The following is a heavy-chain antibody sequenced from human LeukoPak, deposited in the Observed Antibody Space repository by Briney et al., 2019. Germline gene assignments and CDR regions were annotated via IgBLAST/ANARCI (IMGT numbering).Heavy chain of an antibody. CDR2: IYNSGST. D-gene: IGHD2-21*02. CDR1: GGSISSSSYY. J-gene: IGHJ4*02. V-gene: IGHV4-39*07. Sequence: SETLSLTCTVSGGSISSSSYYWGWTRQPPGKGLEWFGSIYNSGSTYYNPSLKSRVTISVDTSKNQFSLKLSSVTAADTAVYYCAREGDTVYYFDYWGQGTLVTVSS. CDR3: AREGDTVYYFDY.